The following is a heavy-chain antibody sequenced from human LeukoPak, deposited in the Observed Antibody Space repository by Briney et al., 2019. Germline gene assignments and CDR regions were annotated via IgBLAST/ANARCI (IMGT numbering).Heavy chain of an antibody. CDR3: ARGDYVWGSNRLGWFDP. J-gene: IGHJ5*02. CDR1: GDSINSYY. V-gene: IGHV4-59*01. D-gene: IGHD3-16*02. Sequence: PSETLSLTCTVSGDSINSYYWSWIRQPPGKGLEWIGYIFYSGSTNYNPSLKSRVTISVDTSKNQFSLKLSSVTAADTAVYYCARGDYVWGSNRLGWFDPWGQGTQVTVSS. CDR2: IFYSGST.